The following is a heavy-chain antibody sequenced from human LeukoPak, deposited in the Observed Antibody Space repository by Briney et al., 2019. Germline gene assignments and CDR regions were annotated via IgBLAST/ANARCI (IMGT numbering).Heavy chain of an antibody. CDR1: GFTFDDYA. Sequence: PGRSLRLSCAASGFTFDDYAMHWVRQAPGKGLEWVSGISWNSGSIGYADSVKGRFTISSDNSKNTLYLQMNSLRAEDTAVYYCAKQDSSGYPSYYYYYYYMDVWGKGTTVTVSS. D-gene: IGHD3-22*01. J-gene: IGHJ6*03. V-gene: IGHV3-9*01. CDR3: AKQDSSGYPSYYYYYYYMDV. CDR2: ISWNSGSI.